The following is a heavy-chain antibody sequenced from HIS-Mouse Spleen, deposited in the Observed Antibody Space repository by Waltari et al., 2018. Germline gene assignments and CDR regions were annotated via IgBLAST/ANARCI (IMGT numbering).Heavy chain of an antibody. CDR3: AGAFGVVIIGAFDI. J-gene: IGHJ3*02. CDR1: GGSFSGSY. Sequence: QVQLQQWGAGLLKPSETLSLPCAVYGGSFSGSYWSWIRQPPGKGLEWIGEINHSGSTNYNPSLKSRVTISVDTSKNQFSLKLSSVTAADTAVYYCAGAFGVVIIGAFDIWGQGTMVTVSS. CDR2: INHSGST. V-gene: IGHV4-34*01. D-gene: IGHD3-3*01.